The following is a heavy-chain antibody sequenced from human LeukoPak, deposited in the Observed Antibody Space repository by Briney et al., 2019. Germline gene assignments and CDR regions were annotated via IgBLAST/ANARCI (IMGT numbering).Heavy chain of an antibody. V-gene: IGHV3-15*01. D-gene: IGHD2-2*01. CDR3: TTDHEYCSSTSCFHFDY. CDR2: IKSKTDGGTT. Sequence: EPGGSLRLSCAASGFTFSSYAMSWVRQAPGKGLEWVGRIKSKTDGGTTDYAAPVKGRFTISRDDSKSTLYLQMNSLKTEDTAVYYRTTDHEYCSSTSCFHFDYWGQGTLVTVSS. J-gene: IGHJ4*02. CDR1: GFTFSSYA.